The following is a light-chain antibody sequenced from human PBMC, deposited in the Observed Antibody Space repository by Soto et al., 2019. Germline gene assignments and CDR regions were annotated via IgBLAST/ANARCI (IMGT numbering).Light chain of an antibody. CDR1: QSVSRS. CDR3: QQRSNS. J-gene: IGKJ4*01. Sequence: TQSPATLSVSPVDRATLSCRASQSVSRSLTWYQQKPGQAPRLLIYDASTRATGIPPRFSGSGSGTDFTLTISSLEPEDFAVYYCQQRSNSFGGGTKVDI. CDR2: DAS. V-gene: IGKV3-11*01.